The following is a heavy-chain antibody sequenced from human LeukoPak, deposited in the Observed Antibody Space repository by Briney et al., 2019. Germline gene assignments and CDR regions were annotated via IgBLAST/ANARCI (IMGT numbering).Heavy chain of an antibody. CDR1: GGSISSYY. CDR3: TRDSGTTGEVKFDP. D-gene: IGHD4-17*01. J-gene: IGHJ5*02. Sequence: SETLSLTCTVSGGSISSYYWSWIRQPPGKGLEWIGRIHSGTTTYNPSLKSRVTMSLDTSKNQVSLTLRSVTAADTALYYCTRDSGTTGEVKFDPWGQGTLVTVSS. V-gene: IGHV4-4*07. CDR2: IHSGTT.